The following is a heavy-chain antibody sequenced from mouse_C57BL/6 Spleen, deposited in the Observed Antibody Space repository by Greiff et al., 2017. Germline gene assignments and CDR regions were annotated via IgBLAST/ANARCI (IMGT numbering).Heavy chain of an antibody. CDR3: ARSYGNSYYAMDY. Sequence: DVKLQESGAELVKPGASVKLSCTASGFNIKDYYMHWVKQRTEQGLEWIGRIDPEDGETKYAPKFQGKATITADTSSNTAYLQLSSLTSEDTAVYYCARSYGNSYYAMDYWGQGTSVTVSS. CDR2: IDPEDGET. D-gene: IGHD2-1*01. J-gene: IGHJ4*01. V-gene: IGHV14-2*01. CDR1: GFNIKDYY.